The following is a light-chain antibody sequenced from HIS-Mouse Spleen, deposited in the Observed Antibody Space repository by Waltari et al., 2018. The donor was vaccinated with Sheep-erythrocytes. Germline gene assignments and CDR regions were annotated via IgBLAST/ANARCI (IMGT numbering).Light chain of an antibody. Sequence: SYELTQPPSVSVSPGQTARITCSGDALPKKYAYWYQQKSGQAPVLVIYEDSKRPSGTPEGCSGSRSGKMATLTISGAQVEDEADYYCYSTDSSGNHSNWVFGGGTKLTVL. J-gene: IGLJ3*02. CDR2: EDS. CDR1: ALPKKY. V-gene: IGLV3-10*01. CDR3: YSTDSSGNHSNWV.